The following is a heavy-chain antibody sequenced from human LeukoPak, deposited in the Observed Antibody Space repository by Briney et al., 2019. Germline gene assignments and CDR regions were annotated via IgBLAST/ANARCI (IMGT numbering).Heavy chain of an antibody. CDR2: TYTGGST. V-gene: IGHV3-53*01. D-gene: IGHD5-24*01. Sequence: GESLRLSCAASGFTVSSNYMSWVRQAPGKGLEWVSVTYTGGSTNYADSVKGRFSISRDNSKNTLYLQMNSLRAEDTAVYYCARASRDGYNQNFDHWGQGTLVTVSS. J-gene: IGHJ4*02. CDR3: ARASRDGYNQNFDH. CDR1: GFTVSSNY.